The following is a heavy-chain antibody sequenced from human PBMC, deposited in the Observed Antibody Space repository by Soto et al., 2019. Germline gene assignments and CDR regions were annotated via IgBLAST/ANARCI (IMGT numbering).Heavy chain of an antibody. J-gene: IGHJ6*02. CDR1: GYTFTSYG. V-gene: IGHV1-18*01. CDR3: ARDIPPTFGGQNYYYYGMDV. Sequence: APVKVSCKASGYTFTSYGISSVRQAPGQGLEWMGWISAYNGNTNYAQKLQGRVTMTTDTSTSTAYMELRSLRSDDTAVYYCARDIPPTFGGQNYYYYGMDVWGQGTTVTGSS. D-gene: IGHD3-3*01. CDR2: ISAYNGNT.